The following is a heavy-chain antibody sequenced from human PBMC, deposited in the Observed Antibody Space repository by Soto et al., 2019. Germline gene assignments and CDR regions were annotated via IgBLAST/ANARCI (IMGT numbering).Heavy chain of an antibody. Sequence: GGSLRLSCTASGFTFGDYAMSWVRQAPGKGLEWVGFIRRKAYGGTTEYAASVKGRLTISRDDSKSIAYLQMNSMKTEDTAVYYCTRESYYYDSSGYLNYFDYWGQGTLVTVSS. J-gene: IGHJ4*02. D-gene: IGHD3-22*01. V-gene: IGHV3-49*04. CDR3: TRESYYYDSSGYLNYFDY. CDR1: GFTFGDYA. CDR2: IRRKAYGGTT.